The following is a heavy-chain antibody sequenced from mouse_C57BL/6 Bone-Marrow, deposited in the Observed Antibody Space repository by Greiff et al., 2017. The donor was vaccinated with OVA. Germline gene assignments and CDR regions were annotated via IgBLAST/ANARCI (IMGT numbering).Heavy chain of an antibody. V-gene: IGHV14-4*01. Sequence: EVQLQQSGAELVRPGASVKLSCTASGFNIKDDYMHWVKQRPEQGLEWIGWIDPENGDTEYASKFQGKATITADTSSNTAYLQLSSLTSEDTAVDYCTRDYSNWYFDGWGTGTTVTVSS. J-gene: IGHJ1*03. D-gene: IGHD2-5*01. CDR2: IDPENGDT. CDR3: TRDYSNWYFDG. CDR1: GFNIKDDY.